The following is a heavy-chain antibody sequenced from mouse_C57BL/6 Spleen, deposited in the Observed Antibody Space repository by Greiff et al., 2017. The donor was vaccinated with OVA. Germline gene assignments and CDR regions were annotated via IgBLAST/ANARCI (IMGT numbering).Heavy chain of an antibody. CDR2: INPSSGYT. J-gene: IGHJ3*01. V-gene: IGHV1-4*01. Sequence: VKLVESGAELARPGASVKMSCKASGYTFTSYTMHWVKQRPGQGLEWIGYINPSSGYTKYNQKFKDKATLTADKSSSTAYMQLSSLTSEDSAVYYCATLSDLFAYWGQGTLVTVSA. CDR1: GYTFTSYT. CDR3: ATLSDLFAY.